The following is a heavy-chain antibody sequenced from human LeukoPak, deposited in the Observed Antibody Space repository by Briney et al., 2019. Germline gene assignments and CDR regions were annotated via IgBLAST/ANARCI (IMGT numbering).Heavy chain of an antibody. Sequence: SVKVSCKASGDTFNNYIITWVRQAPGQGLEWMGGVMPLFNTPNYAQKFQGRITIITDASTHTSYMELRSLRSEDTAMYSCARVDRHHFYMDVWGKGTTVTVSS. D-gene: IGHD1-14*01. CDR3: ARVDRHHFYMDV. V-gene: IGHV1-69*05. CDR1: GDTFNNYI. CDR2: VMPLFNTP. J-gene: IGHJ6*03.